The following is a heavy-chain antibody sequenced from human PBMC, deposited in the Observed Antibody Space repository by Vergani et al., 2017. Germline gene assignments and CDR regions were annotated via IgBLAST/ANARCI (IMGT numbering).Heavy chain of an antibody. CDR2: SYWKDDQ. D-gene: IGHD1-7*01. CDR3: VYRETECGTTGXFYPVYYYYYMDV. Sequence: QITLKESGPTLVKPTQTLPLTCTFSGFSPNTRGVSVAWIRQPTGNSLDWLALSYWKDDQHYSPSLNNRVTLTKDTSKNQVVLTLTNMDYVHTGTDYCVYRETECGTTGXFYPVYYYYYMDVWGKGTMVTVSS. V-gene: IGHV2-5*04. CDR1: GFSPNTRGVS. J-gene: IGHJ6*03.